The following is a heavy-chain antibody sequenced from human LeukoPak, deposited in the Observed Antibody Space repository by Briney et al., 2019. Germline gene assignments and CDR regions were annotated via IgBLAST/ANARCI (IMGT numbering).Heavy chain of an antibody. CDR3: TRLVRSGTYYDFDD. D-gene: IGHD1-26*01. CDR1: RFTFSDHY. CDR2: SRNKANGYTT. V-gene: IGHV3-72*01. Sequence: GGSLRLSCVASRFTFSDHYMDWVRQAPGKGLEWVGRSRNKANGYTTEYAASVKGRFTISRDDSKNSLYLQMDSLKAEDTATYYCTRLVRSGTYYDFDDWGQGTLVTVSS. J-gene: IGHJ4*02.